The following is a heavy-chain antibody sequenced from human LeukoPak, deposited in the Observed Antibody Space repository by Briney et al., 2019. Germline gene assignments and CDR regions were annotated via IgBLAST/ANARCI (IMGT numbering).Heavy chain of an antibody. D-gene: IGHD2-2*01. V-gene: IGHV4-34*01. CDR2: INHSGST. CDR3: AGAPGYCSSTSCYDPRRHWYFDL. Sequence: SETLSLTCAVYGGSFSGYYWSWIRQPPGKGLEWIGEINHSGSTNYNPSLKSRVTISVDTSKNQFSLKLSSVTAADTAVYYCAGAPGYCSSTSCYDPRRHWYFDLWGRGTLVTVSS. CDR1: GGSFSGYY. J-gene: IGHJ2*01.